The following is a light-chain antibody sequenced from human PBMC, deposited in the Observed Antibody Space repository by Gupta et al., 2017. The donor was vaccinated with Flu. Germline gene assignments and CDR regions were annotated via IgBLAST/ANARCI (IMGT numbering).Light chain of an antibody. Sequence: TSSLSASVGNRVTIACRESQVISNYLNWYQQTAGKAPKLLIYGASTLQSGVPSRFSGSESGTDFTLTISSLQPEDSATYYCQQSHSTPITFGGGTKVDI. V-gene: IGKV1-39*01. CDR3: QQSHSTPIT. CDR2: GAS. J-gene: IGKJ4*01. CDR1: QVISNY.